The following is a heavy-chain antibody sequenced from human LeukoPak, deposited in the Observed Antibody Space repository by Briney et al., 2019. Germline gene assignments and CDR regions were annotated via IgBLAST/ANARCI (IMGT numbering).Heavy chain of an antibody. J-gene: IGHJ6*02. CDR3: AIYCSSTSCYDYYYYGMDV. Sequence: SVKVSCKASGGTFSSYAISWVRQAPGQGLEWMGGIIPIFGTANYAQKFQGRVTITADESTSTAYMELSSLRSEDTAVYYCAIYCSSTSCYDYYYYGMDVWGQGTAVTVSS. CDR1: GGTFSSYA. D-gene: IGHD2-2*01. CDR2: IIPIFGTA. V-gene: IGHV1-69*01.